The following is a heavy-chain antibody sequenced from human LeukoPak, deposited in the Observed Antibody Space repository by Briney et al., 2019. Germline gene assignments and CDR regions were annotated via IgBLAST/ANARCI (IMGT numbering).Heavy chain of an antibody. D-gene: IGHD6-19*01. CDR2: VYNSGDT. CDR3: ARGGREQWLVYFDY. Sequence: SETLSLTRTVSGGSTSSDYWSWIRQSPGKGLEWVGYVYNSGDTGKNPSLKSRVTISVDTSKNQFSLKLSSVTAADTAVYYCARGGREQWLVYFDYWGQGTLVTVSS. J-gene: IGHJ4*02. V-gene: IGHV4-59*08. CDR1: GGSTSSDY.